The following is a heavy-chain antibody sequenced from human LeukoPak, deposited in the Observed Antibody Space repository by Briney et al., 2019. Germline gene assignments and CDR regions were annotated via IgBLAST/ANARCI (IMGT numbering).Heavy chain of an antibody. D-gene: IGHD1-26*01. V-gene: IGHV3-23*01. CDR3: AKEGTPSGSYAYYYYYMDV. CDR1: GFTFSSYA. J-gene: IGHJ6*03. Sequence: GGSLRLSCAASGFTFSSYAMSWVRQAPGKGLEWVSGISGSGGSTYYADSVKGRFTISRDNSRNTLSLQMNSLRAEDTAVYYCAKEGTPSGSYAYYYYYMDVWGKGTTVTVSS. CDR2: ISGSGGST.